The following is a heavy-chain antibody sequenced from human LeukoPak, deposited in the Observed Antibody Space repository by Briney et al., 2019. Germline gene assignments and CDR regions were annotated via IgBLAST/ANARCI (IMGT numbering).Heavy chain of an antibody. CDR1: GFTFSNYG. CDR2: IRDDGSNK. J-gene: IGHJ5*02. D-gene: IGHD3-10*01. CDR3: ARARKSGGITMIRGVKDRGWFDP. Sequence: GGSLRLSCAASGFTFSNYGMHWVRQAPGKGLEWVAFIRDDGSNKCYADSVKGRFTISRDNSKNTLYLQMNSLRAEETAEYYCARARKSGGITMIRGVKDRGWFDPWGQGTLVTVSS. V-gene: IGHV3-30*02.